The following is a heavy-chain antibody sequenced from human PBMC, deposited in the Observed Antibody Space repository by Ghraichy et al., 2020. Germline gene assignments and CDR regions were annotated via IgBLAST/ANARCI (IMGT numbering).Heavy chain of an antibody. J-gene: IGHJ6*03. CDR1: GGSISSSSYY. D-gene: IGHD6-13*01. CDR2: IYYSGST. CDR3: ARHSGEQQLAERGFGYYYYYMDV. V-gene: IGHV4-39*01. Sequence: SETLSLTCTVSGGSISSSSYYWGWIRQPPGKGLEWIGSIYYSGSTYYNPSLKSRVTISVDTSKNQFSLKLSSVTAADTAVYYCARHSGEQQLAERGFGYYYYYMDVWGKGTTVTVSS.